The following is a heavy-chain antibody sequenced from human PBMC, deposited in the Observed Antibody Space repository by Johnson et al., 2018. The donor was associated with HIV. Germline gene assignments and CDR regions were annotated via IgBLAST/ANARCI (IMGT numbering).Heavy chain of an antibody. J-gene: IGHJ3*02. CDR1: GFTFSNAW. Sequence: MQLVESGGGLIQPGGSLRLSCAASGFTFSNAWMSWVRQAPGKGLEWVGRIKSNTGGGTTDYAAPVKGRFTISRDDSKNTLYLQMNSLRAEDTALYYCARGRLGDPDAFDIWGQGTMVTVSS. CDR3: ARGRLGDPDAFDI. D-gene: IGHD3-16*01. CDR2: IKSNTGGGTT. V-gene: IGHV3-15*05.